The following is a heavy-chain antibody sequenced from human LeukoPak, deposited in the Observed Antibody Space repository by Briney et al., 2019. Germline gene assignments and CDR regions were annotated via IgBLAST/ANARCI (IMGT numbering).Heavy chain of an antibody. J-gene: IGHJ6*03. D-gene: IGHD2-2*01. V-gene: IGHV4-34*01. CDR2: INHSGST. CDR3: AGPPRPSPPCGKSGSSPPYYYYMDV. Sequence: PSETLSLTCAVYGGSFSGYYWSWIRQPPGKGLEWIGEINHSGSTNYNPSLKSRVTISVDTSKNQFSLKLSSVTAADTAVYYCAGPPRPSPPCGKSGSSPPYYYYMDVWGKGTTVTVSS. CDR1: GGSFSGYY.